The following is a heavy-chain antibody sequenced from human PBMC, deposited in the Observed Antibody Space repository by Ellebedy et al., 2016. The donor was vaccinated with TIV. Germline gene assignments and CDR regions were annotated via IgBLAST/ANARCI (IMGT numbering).Heavy chain of an antibody. V-gene: IGHV4-39*01. CDR1: GGSISTSNYY. CDR2: NYYSGNT. CDR3: ARQGSTQKYGDYGNDAFDI. J-gene: IGHJ3*02. Sequence: MPSETLSLTCTVSGGSISTSNYYWGWIRQPPGKGLEWVGTNYYSGNTYYNPSLKSRVTISVDTSKNQFSLKLSSVTAADTAGYYCARQGSTQKYGDYGNDAFDIWGQGTMVTVSS. D-gene: IGHD4-17*01.